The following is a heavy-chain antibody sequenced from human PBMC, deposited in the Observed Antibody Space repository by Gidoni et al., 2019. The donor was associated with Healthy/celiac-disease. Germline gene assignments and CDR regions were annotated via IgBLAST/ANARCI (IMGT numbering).Heavy chain of an antibody. CDR2: ISGSGGGT. V-gene: IGHV3-23*01. CDR3: AKEITMVRRFDP. J-gene: IGHJ5*02. CDR1: GFTFSSYA. Sequence: EVQLLESGGGLVQPGGSLSLSCAASGFTFSSYAMSWVRQAPGKGLEWVSAISGSGGGTYYADSVKGRFTISRDNSKNTLYLQMNSLRAEDTAVYYCAKEITMVRRFDPWGQGTLVTVSS. D-gene: IGHD3-10*01.